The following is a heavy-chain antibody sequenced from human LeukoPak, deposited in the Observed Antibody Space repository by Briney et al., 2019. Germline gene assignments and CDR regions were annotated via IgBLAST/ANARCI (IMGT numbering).Heavy chain of an antibody. CDR1: GFTFDAFG. J-gene: IGHJ4*02. CDR2: IRGDAGST. Sequence: GGSLRLSCAASGFTFDAFGMTWVRQAPGKGLEWVSAIRGDAGSTGYADSVKGRFTVSRDNAKNSLYLQMNSLRVEDTALYYCARVWAWGSGNYFDNWGQGTLVTVSS. V-gene: IGHV3-20*04. CDR3: ARVWAWGSGNYFDN. D-gene: IGHD7-27*01.